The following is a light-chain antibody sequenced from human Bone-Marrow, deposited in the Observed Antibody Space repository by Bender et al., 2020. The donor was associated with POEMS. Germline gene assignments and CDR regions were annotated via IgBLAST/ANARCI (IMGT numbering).Light chain of an antibody. V-gene: IGLV3-1*01. CDR1: DLGDKY. J-gene: IGLJ2*01. CDR2: QDT. CDR3: QACGTCSVL. Sequence: YEVTQPPSASVSPGQTASITCSGDDLGDKYVAWYQQKPGQSPVLVIYQDTKRPSGIPERCSGSSSGNTATLTISGTQAIDEADYYYQACGTCSVLFGGRTKLTVL.